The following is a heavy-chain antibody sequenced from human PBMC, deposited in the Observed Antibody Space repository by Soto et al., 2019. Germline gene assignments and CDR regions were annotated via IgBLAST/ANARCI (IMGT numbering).Heavy chain of an antibody. CDR3: GRMGGAYDSSGPFDH. CDR1: GYTFTDYY. D-gene: IGHD3-22*01. CDR2: INPSGAST. J-gene: IGHJ4*02. V-gene: IGHV1-46*01. Sequence: QVQLVQSGAEVKKPGASVRLSCKTSGYTFTDYYLQWVRQAPGQGLEWMGIINPSGASTDYAQKFKGRVTRSGSTSQSTISMEVRAVGYEDTAEYYCGRMGGAYDSSGPFDHWGQGTLVTVSS.